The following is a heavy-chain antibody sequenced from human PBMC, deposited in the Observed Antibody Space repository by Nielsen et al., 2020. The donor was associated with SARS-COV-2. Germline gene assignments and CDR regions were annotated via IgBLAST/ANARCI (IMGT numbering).Heavy chain of an antibody. Sequence: SETLSLTCTVSGDSVSSGSYFWSWIRQPPGKGLEWLGYIYHSGSTNYNPSLKSRVTISVDTSKNQFSLKLGFVTAADTAVYYCARAPDIVLVPTAIPIWGQGTMVPVSS. D-gene: IGHD2-2*01. CDR1: GDSVSSGSYF. J-gene: IGHJ3*02. V-gene: IGHV4-61*01. CDR3: ARAPDIVLVPTAIPI. CDR2: IYHSGST.